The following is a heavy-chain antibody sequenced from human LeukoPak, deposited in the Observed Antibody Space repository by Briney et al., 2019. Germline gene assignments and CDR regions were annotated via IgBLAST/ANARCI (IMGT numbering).Heavy chain of an antibody. CDR3: ASISGPDYYGSGSYLRDY. D-gene: IGHD3-10*01. J-gene: IGHJ4*02. V-gene: IGHV3-20*04. CDR2: INWNGGST. CDR1: GFTFDDYG. Sequence: GGSLRLSCAASGFTFDDYGMSWVRQAPGKGLEWVSGINWNGGSTGYADSVKGRFTISRDNAKNSLYLQMNSLRAEDTALYYCASISGPDYYGSGSYLRDYWGQGTLVTVSS.